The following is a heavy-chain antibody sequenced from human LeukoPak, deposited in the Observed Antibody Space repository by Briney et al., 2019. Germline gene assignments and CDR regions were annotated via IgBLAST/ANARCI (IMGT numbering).Heavy chain of an antibody. Sequence: SETLSLTCTVSCGSISSGDYYWSWIRQPPGKGLEWIGYIYYSGSTYYNPSLKSRVTISVDTSKNQFSLKLSSVTAADTAVYYCARVRSSGYLDYWGQGTLVTVSS. V-gene: IGHV4-30-4*01. D-gene: IGHD3-22*01. CDR2: IYYSGST. CDR1: CGSISSGDYY. J-gene: IGHJ4*02. CDR3: ARVRSSGYLDY.